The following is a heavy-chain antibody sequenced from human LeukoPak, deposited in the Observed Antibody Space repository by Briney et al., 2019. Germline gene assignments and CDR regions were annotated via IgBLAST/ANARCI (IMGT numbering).Heavy chain of an antibody. CDR2: ISSSSSTI. CDR3: AREQTYYYDSSGSPMDY. J-gene: IGHJ4*02. V-gene: IGHV3-48*04. CDR1: GFTFSSYS. Sequence: GGSLRLSCAASGFTFSSYSMNWVRQAPGKGLEWVSYISSSSSTIYYADSVKGRFTISRDNAKNSLYLQMNSLRAEDTAVYYCAREQTYYYDSSGSPMDYWGQGTLVTVSS. D-gene: IGHD3-22*01.